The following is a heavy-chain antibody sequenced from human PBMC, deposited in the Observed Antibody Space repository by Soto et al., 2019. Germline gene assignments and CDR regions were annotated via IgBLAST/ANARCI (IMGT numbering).Heavy chain of an antibody. CDR3: ARGRASGSYYLLDY. CDR2: INPNSGNI. CDR1: GDTFTTYD. D-gene: IGHD3-10*01. Sequence: DSVKVSCKASGDTFTTYDINWVRQATGHGLEWMGWINPNSGNIGYAQRFQGRVTMTRDTAIRTAYMEVSSLRSDDTAVYYCARGRASGSYYLLDYWGQGTLVNVS. V-gene: IGHV1-8*01. J-gene: IGHJ4*02.